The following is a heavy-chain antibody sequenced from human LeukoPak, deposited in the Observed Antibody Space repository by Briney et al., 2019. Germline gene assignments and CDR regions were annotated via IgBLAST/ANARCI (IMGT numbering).Heavy chain of an antibody. CDR3: AREYCSGGSCYSGAFDI. CDR2: IKEDGSEK. D-gene: IGHD2-15*01. Sequence: GGSLRLSCSASGFTFSTRWMNWVRQAPGKGLEWVANIKEDGSEKYHVDSVKGRFTISRDNAKNSRYLQMNSLRAEDTAVYYCAREYCSGGSCYSGAFDIWGQGTMVTVSS. V-gene: IGHV3-7*04. J-gene: IGHJ3*02. CDR1: GFTFSTRW.